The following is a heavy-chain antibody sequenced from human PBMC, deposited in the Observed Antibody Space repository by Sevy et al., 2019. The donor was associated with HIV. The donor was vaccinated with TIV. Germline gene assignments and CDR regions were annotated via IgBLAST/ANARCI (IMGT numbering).Heavy chain of an antibody. V-gene: IGHV1-2*02. D-gene: IGHD3-10*01. CDR3: ARASHVSGSYTNDY. J-gene: IGHJ4*02. Sequence: ASVKVSCRASGYTFTDYYLHWVRQAPGQGLEWMGWINPNNGGTEYAQRFQGRVAMTRDTSISTVYMELSRLRSDDTAVYYCARASHVSGSYTNDYWGQGTLVTFSS. CDR2: INPNNGGT. CDR1: GYTFTDYY.